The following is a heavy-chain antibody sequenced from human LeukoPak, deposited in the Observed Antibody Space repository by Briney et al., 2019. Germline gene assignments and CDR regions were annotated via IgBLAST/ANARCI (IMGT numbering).Heavy chain of an antibody. V-gene: IGHV1-46*03. D-gene: IGHD1-14*01. Sequence: ASVKISCKPSGYTFINHYIHWVRQAPGQGLEWMGIINPSGGSTSYAQKFQGRVTMTRDTSTSTVYMELSSLRSEDTAVYYCARDGLTITFDYWGQGTLVTVSS. CDR3: ARDGLTITFDY. J-gene: IGHJ4*02. CDR1: GYTFINHY. CDR2: INPSGGST.